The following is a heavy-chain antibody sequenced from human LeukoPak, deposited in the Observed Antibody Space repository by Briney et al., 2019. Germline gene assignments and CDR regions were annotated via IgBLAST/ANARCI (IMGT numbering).Heavy chain of an antibody. V-gene: IGHV1-18*01. D-gene: IGHD6-13*01. CDR3: ASSHIAAAGSDAFDI. J-gene: IGHJ3*02. CDR2: ISAYNGNT. CDR1: GYTFTSYG. Sequence: GASVKVSCKASGYTFTSYGISWVRQAPGQGLEWMGWISAYNGNTNYAQKLQGRVAMTTDTSTSTAYMELRSLRSDDTAVYYCASSHIAAAGSDAFDIWGQGTMVTVSS.